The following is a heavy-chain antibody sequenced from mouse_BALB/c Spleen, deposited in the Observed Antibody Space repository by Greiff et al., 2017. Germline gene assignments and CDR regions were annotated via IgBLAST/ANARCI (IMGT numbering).Heavy chain of an antibody. CDR3: TSYGNYPWFAY. D-gene: IGHD2-1*01. CDR1: GYTFTSYW. V-gene: IGHV1-69*02. J-gene: IGHJ3*01. Sequence: VQVVESGAELVRPGASVKLSCKASGYTFTSYWINWVKQRPGQGLEWIGNIYPSDSYTNYNQKFKDKATLTVDKSSSTAYMQLSSPTSEDSAVYYCTSYGNYPWFAYWGQGTLVTVSA. CDR2: IYPSDSYT.